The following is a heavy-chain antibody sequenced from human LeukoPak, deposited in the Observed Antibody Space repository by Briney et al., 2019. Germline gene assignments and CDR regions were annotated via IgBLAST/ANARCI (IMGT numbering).Heavy chain of an antibody. D-gene: IGHD4-17*01. J-gene: IGHJ3*02. CDR1: GGSISNYF. CDR2: IYSSGST. Sequence: PSETLSLTCSVSGGSISNYFWTWIRQPPGKGLEWIGYIYSSGSTYYNPSLKSRVTISVDTSKNRFSLKLSTVTAADTAVYYCARHDYGDYGAHAFDIWGQGTMVTVSS. CDR3: ARHDYGDYGAHAFDI. V-gene: IGHV4-59*08.